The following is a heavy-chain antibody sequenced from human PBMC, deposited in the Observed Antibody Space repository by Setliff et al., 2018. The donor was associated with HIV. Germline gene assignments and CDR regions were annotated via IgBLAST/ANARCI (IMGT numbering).Heavy chain of an antibody. D-gene: IGHD3-22*01. V-gene: IGHV3-30*02. Sequence: PGGSLRLSCAASGFTFSTYGMHWVRQAPGKGLEWVAIIFYDGSNKYYADSVKGRFTISRDNSKNTLYLQMNSLRAEDTAVYYCAKEMRDSYYYDSSGSLIPDYFDYWGQGTPVTVSS. CDR1: GFTFSTYG. J-gene: IGHJ4*02. CDR2: IFYDGSNK. CDR3: AKEMRDSYYYDSSGSLIPDYFDY.